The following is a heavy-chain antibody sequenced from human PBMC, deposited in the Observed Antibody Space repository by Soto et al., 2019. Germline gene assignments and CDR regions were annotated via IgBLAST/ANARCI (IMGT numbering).Heavy chain of an antibody. CDR3: ARVERGTATTVVDAFDI. D-gene: IGHD1-1*01. J-gene: IGHJ3*02. Sequence: SETLSLTCAVYGGFVSSGSYYWSWIRQPPGKELEWIGEMSHSGGTHFNPSLKSRVTISVDTSKNQFSLKMSSVTAADTALYYCARVERGTATTVVDAFDIWGPGTMVTVSS. CDR2: MSHSGGT. CDR1: GGFVSSGSYY. V-gene: IGHV4-61*01.